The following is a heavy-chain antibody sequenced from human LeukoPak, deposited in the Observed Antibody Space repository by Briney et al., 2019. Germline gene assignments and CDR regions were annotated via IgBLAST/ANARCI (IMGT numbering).Heavy chain of an antibody. CDR3: ATDPTSVAPGY. D-gene: IGHD1-1*01. J-gene: IGHJ4*02. V-gene: IGHV1-69*01. CDR2: IMPIFGKV. Sequence: SVNVSCKASGGSFSTSGISWVRQAPGQALAWMGWIMPIFGKVNYAQKFQGRVTITADESTSTAYMELSSLRSDDTATYYCATDPTSVAPGYWGQGTLVTVYS. CDR1: GGSFSTSG.